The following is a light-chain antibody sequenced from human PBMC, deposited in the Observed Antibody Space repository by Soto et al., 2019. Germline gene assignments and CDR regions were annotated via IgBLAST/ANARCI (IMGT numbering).Light chain of an antibody. V-gene: IGKV3-15*01. CDR2: GVS. CDR3: QQYNNWPRT. CDR1: QSVSSS. J-gene: IGKJ1*01. Sequence: EIVLTQSPGTLSLSPGERATLSCRASQSVSSSRLAWYHQKPGQAPRLLIYGVSTRATGIPARFSGSGSGTEFTLTINSLQSEDFAVYYCQQYNNWPRTFGQGTKVDIK.